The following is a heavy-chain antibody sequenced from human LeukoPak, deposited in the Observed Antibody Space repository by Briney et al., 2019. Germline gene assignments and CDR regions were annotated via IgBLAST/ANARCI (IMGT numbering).Heavy chain of an antibody. CDR3: ARGPRNSSSYQYFQH. V-gene: IGHV3-21*01. CDR1: GFTFSSYS. CDR2: ISSSSGYI. D-gene: IGHD6-13*01. Sequence: KPGGSLRLSCAASGFTFSSYSMNWVRQAPGKGLEWVSSISSSSGYIYYADSVKGRFTISRDNAKNSLYLQMSSLKDEDTAIYYCARGPRNSSSYQYFQHWGQGTLVTVSS. J-gene: IGHJ1*01.